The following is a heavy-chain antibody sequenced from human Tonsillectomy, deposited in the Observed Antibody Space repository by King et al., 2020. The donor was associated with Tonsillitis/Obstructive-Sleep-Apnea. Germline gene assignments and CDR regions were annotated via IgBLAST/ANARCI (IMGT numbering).Heavy chain of an antibody. CDR3: AKAIAGAGWEWFDP. CDR2: ISGSGGIT. D-gene: IGHD6-13*01. CDR1: GFTFSSYA. Sequence: VQLVESGGGLVQPGGSLRLSCAASGFTFSSYAMSWVRQAPGKGLEWVSTISGSGGITYYADSVKGRFTISRDNAKNTLYLQMNSLRAEDTALYYCAKAIAGAGWEWFDPWGQGSLVTVSS. V-gene: IGHV3-23*04. J-gene: IGHJ5*02.